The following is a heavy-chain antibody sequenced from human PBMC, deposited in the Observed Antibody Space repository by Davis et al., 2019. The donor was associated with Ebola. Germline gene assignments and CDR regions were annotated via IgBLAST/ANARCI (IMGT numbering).Heavy chain of an antibody. CDR3: ARHLAPRAVAHAFQH. Sequence: GESLKISCAASGFTFSSYAIHWVRQAPGKGLEWVAVMSYDGSNKYYADSVKGRFTISRDNSKTTLYLQMNSLRREDTAVYYCARHLAPRAVAHAFQHWGQGTLVTVSS. CDR2: MSYDGSNK. CDR1: GFTFSSYA. J-gene: IGHJ1*01. V-gene: IGHV3-30-3*01. D-gene: IGHD6-19*01.